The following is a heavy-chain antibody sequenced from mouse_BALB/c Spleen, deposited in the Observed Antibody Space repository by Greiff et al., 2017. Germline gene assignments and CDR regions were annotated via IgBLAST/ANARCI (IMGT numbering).Heavy chain of an antibody. CDR1: GYTFTSYY. CDR2: IYPGNVNT. V-gene: IGHV1S56*01. CDR3: ARSGNDAMDY. Sequence: QVQLQQSGPELVEPGASVRISCKASGYTFTSYYIHWVKQRPGQGLEWIGWIYPGNVNTKYNEKFKGKATLTADKSSSTAYMQLSSLTSEDSAVYFCARSGNDAMDYWGQGTSVTVSS. J-gene: IGHJ4*01.